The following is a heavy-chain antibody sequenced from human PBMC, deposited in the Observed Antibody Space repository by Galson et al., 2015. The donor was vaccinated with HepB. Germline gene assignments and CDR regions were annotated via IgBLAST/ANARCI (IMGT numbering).Heavy chain of an antibody. V-gene: IGHV3-33*08. CDR3: ARDRGDYGDGNWFDP. J-gene: IGHJ5*02. CDR2: IWYDGSNK. Sequence: SLRLSCAASGFTFSSYGTHWVRQAPGKGLEWVAVIWYDGSNKYYADSVKGRFTISRDHSKNSLFLQMNSLRAEDTAIYYCARDRGDYGDGNWFDPWGQGTLVSVSS. CDR1: GFTFSSYG. D-gene: IGHD4-17*01.